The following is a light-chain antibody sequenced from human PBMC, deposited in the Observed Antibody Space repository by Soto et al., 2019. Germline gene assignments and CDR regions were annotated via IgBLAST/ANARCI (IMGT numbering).Light chain of an antibody. J-gene: IGKJ2*01. CDR3: QQFNSYPYT. CDR1: QGISSA. V-gene: IGKV1-13*02. Sequence: AIQLTQSPSSLSASVGDRVTITCRASQGISSALAWYQQKPGKAPKLLIYDASSLESGVPSRFSGSGSGTDFTHPISSLQPEDFATYYGQQFNSYPYTFGQGTKLEIK. CDR2: DAS.